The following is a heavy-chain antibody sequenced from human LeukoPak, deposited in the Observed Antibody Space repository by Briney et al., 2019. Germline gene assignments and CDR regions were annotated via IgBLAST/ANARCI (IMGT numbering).Heavy chain of an antibody. J-gene: IGHJ5*02. Sequence: GGSLRLSCAASGFTFSSYAMHWVRQAPGKGLEWVAVISYDGSNKYYADSVKGRFTISRDNSKNTLYLQVNSLRAEDTAVYYCARAKNSSWLALFDPWGQGTLVTVSS. CDR2: ISYDGSNK. CDR1: GFTFSSYA. D-gene: IGHD6-13*01. CDR3: ARAKNSSWLALFDP. V-gene: IGHV3-30-3*01.